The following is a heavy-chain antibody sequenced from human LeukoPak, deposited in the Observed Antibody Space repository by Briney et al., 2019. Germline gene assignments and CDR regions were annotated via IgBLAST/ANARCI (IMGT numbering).Heavy chain of an antibody. D-gene: IGHD6-13*01. CDR2: INHSGST. J-gene: IGHJ5*02. CDR3: ARVGSPYSSSWYWFDH. Sequence: SETLSLTCAVYGGSFSGYYWSWIRQPSGKGLEWIGEINHSGSTNYNPSLKSRVTISVDTSKNQFSLKLSSVTAADTAVYYCARVGSPYSSSWYWFDHWGQGTLVTVSS. V-gene: IGHV4-34*01. CDR1: GGSFSGYY.